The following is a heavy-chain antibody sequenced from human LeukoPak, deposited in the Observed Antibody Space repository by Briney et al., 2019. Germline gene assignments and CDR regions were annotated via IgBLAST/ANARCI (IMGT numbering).Heavy chain of an antibody. CDR1: GDSVSSNSAA. CDR3: ARDVPDYDYVWGSFDY. CDR2: TYHRSKWYN. J-gene: IGHJ4*02. Sequence: SQTLSLTCAISGDSVSSNSAAWNWIRQSPSRGLEWLGRTYHRSKWYNDYAVSVKSRITINPDTSKNQFSLQLNSVTPEDTAVYYCARDVPDYDYVWGSFDYWGQGTLVTVSS. V-gene: IGHV6-1*01. D-gene: IGHD3-16*01.